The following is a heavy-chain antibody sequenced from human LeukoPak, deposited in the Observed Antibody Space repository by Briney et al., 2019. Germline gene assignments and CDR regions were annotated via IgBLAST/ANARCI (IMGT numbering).Heavy chain of an antibody. V-gene: IGHV1-2*02. CDR2: INPNSGGT. Sequence: ASVKVSCKASGYTFTGYYMHWVRQAPGQGLEWMGWINPNSGGTNYAQKFQGRVTMTRDTSISTAYMEVRRLRSDDTAIYYCARGDPVVTATSYDKWGQGTLVTVSS. D-gene: IGHD2-21*02. CDR3: ARGDPVVTATSYDK. CDR1: GYTFTGYY. J-gene: IGHJ4*02.